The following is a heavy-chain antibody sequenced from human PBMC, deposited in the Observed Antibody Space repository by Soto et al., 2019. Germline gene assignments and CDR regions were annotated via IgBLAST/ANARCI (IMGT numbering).Heavy chain of an antibody. D-gene: IGHD1-26*01. Sequence: QVQLVQSGAEVKKPGSSVKVSCKASGGTFSSYAISWVRQAPGQGLEWMGGIIPIFGTANYAQKFQGRVTITADEPTSTAYMELSSLRSEDKAVYYCARRRGKVGATSGYYYGMDVWGQGTTVTGSS. CDR1: GGTFSSYA. V-gene: IGHV1-69*01. CDR3: ARRRGKVGATSGYYYGMDV. CDR2: IIPIFGTA. J-gene: IGHJ6*02.